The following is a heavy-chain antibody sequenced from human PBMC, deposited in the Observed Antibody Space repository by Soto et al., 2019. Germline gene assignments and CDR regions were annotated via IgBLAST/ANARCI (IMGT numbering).Heavy chain of an antibody. D-gene: IGHD3-22*01. V-gene: IGHV3-23*01. Sequence: GGSLRLSCAASGFTFSSYAMSWVRQAPGKGLEWVSAISGSGGSTYYADSVKGRFTISRDNSKNTLYLQMNSLRAEDTAVYYCAKDGSITMIVVVTPYYFDYWGQGTLVTVSS. CDR3: AKDGSITMIVVVTPYYFDY. CDR1: GFTFSSYA. CDR2: ISGSGGST. J-gene: IGHJ4*02.